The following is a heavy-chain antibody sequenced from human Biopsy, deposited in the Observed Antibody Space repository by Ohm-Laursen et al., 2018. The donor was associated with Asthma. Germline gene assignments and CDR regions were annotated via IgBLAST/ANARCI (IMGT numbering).Heavy chain of an antibody. J-gene: IGHJ4*02. CDR3: AKRRGYSGHDNDY. V-gene: IGHV3-30*18. D-gene: IGHD5-12*01. Sequence: SLRLSCAASGFMFRSFGMHWVRQAPGKGLEWVAVISYDGNHKFYEDSVKGRFTISRDDSKNTLYLQMNSLRTEDTAVYYCAKRRGYSGHDNDYWGQGTLVIVSS. CDR1: GFMFRSFG. CDR2: ISYDGNHK.